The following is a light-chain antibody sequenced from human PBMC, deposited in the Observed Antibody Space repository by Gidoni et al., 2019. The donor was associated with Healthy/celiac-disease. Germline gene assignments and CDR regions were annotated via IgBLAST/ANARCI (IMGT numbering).Light chain of an antibody. J-gene: IGLJ1*01. V-gene: IGLV2-11*01. CDR2: DVS. CDR1: SSDICVYNY. Sequence: QSALTQPRSVSGPPGQSVTISCTGTSSDICVYNYVSWYQQHPGKAPKLMIYDVSKRPSGVPDRCFGAKSGNTASLTITGLQAEDEADYYCCSYAGSYAYVFGTGTKVTVL. CDR3: CSYAGSYAYV.